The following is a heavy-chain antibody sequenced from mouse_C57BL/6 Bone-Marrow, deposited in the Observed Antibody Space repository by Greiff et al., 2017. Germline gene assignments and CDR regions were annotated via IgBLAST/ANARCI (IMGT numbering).Heavy chain of an antibody. D-gene: IGHD1-1*02. V-gene: IGHV5-6*01. J-gene: IGHJ3*01. CDR2: ISSGGSYT. CDR1: GFTFSSSG. Sequence: EVQLVESGGDLVKPGGSLKLSCAASGFTFSSSGMSWVRQTPDKRLEWVATISSGGSYTNYPDSVKGRFTISRDNAKNTLYLQMSSLKSEDTAMYYCARHPYYGRLTWFAYWGQGTLVTVSA. CDR3: ARHPYYGRLTWFAY.